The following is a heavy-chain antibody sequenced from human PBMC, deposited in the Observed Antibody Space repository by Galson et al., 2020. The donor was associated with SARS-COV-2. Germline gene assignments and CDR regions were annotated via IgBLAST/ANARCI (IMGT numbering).Heavy chain of an antibody. CDR3: TRDDYDVLTGVKWSDP. CDR1: GLTFGSYW. Sequence: GGSLRLSCTASGLTFGSYWMHWVRQAPGQGLVWVSRINTDGTSTLYADSMKGRFTISRDNAKNTLYLQMNSLTAEDTAVYYCTRDDYDVLTGVKWSDPWGQGTLDPVSS. V-gene: IGHV3-74*01. J-gene: IGHJ5*02. CDR2: INTDGTST. D-gene: IGHD3-9*01.